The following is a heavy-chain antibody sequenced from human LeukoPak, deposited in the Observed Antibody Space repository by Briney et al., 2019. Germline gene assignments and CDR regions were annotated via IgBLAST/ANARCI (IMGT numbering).Heavy chain of an antibody. V-gene: IGHV4-34*01. J-gene: IGHJ4*02. CDR3: AGIMITFGGGPRYFDY. D-gene: IGHD3-16*01. CDR1: GGSFSGYY. Sequence: SETLSLTCAVYGGSFSGYYWSWLRQPPGKGLEWIGEINHSGSTNYNPSLKSRVTISVDTSKNQFSLKLSSVTAADTAVYYCAGIMITFGGGPRYFDYWGQGTLVTVSS. CDR2: INHSGST.